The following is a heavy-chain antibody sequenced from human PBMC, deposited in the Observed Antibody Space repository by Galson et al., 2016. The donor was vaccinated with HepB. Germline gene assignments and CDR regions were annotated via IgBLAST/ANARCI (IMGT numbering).Heavy chain of an antibody. Sequence: QSGAEVKKPGESLKISCEGSGFSLSTYWIGWVRQMPGKGLEWMGTIYAGESDTRYSPSFQGQVTISVDKSINTAYLQWSSLEASDTAMYYCAGGLVLVSNCNYDLWGRGTLVTVAS. CDR2: IYAGESDT. CDR3: AGGLVLVSNCNYDL. CDR1: GFSLSTYW. D-gene: IGHD2-2*01. V-gene: IGHV5-51*01. J-gene: IGHJ2*01.